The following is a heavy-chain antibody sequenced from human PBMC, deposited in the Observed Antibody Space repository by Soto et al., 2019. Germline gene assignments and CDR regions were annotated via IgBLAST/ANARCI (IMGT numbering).Heavy chain of an antibody. CDR3: AGHLVSSIQLTAF. Sequence: GVSLRLSWRGFEDSCIGYGSRWMRQIPGKGLEWMGIIYPGDSDPRYSPSFQGKVTISADKSISPAYLQWSSLKASDTAIYYSAGHLVSSIQLTAFRGHGSTVTGS. D-gene: IGHD5-18*01. V-gene: IGHV5-51*01. CDR2: IYPGDSDP. J-gene: IGHJ6*02. CDR1: EDSCIGYG.